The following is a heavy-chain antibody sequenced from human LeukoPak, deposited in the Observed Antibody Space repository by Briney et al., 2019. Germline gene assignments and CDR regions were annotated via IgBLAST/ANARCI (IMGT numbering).Heavy chain of an antibody. CDR3: ARDNGKLGGGDGKAFDI. Sequence: PGGSLRLSCAASGFTFSSYEMNWVRQAPGKGLEWLSYISGSGSTIYYADSVKGRFYISRDNAKNSLYLQMNSLRAEDTAVYYCARDNGKLGGGDGKAFDIWGQGTIVTVSS. D-gene: IGHD2-21*02. CDR2: ISGSGSTI. CDR1: GFTFSSYE. J-gene: IGHJ3*02. V-gene: IGHV3-48*03.